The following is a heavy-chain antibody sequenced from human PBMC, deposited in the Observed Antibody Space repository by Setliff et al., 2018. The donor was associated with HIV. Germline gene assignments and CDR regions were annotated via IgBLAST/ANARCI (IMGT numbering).Heavy chain of an antibody. CDR3: ARGGTCTNGVCFLKAFDI. D-gene: IGHD2-8*01. J-gene: IGHJ3*02. CDR2: INVGNGDT. Sequence: GASVKVSCKASGYTFTTYSLHWVRQAPGQSLEWMGWINVGNGDTKYSQDLQGRITITRDTSASTAYMELSSLRSEDMAVYYCARGGTCTNGVCFLKAFDIWGQGTMVTVSS. CDR1: GYTFTTYS. V-gene: IGHV1-3*03.